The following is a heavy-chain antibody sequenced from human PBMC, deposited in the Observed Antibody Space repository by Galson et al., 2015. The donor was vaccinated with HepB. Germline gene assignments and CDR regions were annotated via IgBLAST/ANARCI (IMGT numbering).Heavy chain of an antibody. CDR1: GFTFTTYS. CDR3: TTDVYYSTYWSWLDP. Sequence: SLRLSCAASGFTFTTYSFSWVRQAPGMGLEWVGRIKSKTDGETTDYAAPVKGRFTISRDDSKNRLYLQMNSLKPEDTAVYYCTTDVYYSTYWSWLDPWGQGTLVTVSS. V-gene: IGHV3-15*01. J-gene: IGHJ5*02. D-gene: IGHD2-8*02. CDR2: IKSKTDGETT.